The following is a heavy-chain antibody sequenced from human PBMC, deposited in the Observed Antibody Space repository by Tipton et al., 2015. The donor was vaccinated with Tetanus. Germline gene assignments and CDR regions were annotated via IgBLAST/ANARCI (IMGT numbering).Heavy chain of an antibody. CDR1: GGSISSSSYY. CDR2: IYYSGST. V-gene: IGHV4-39*01. J-gene: IGHJ4*02. Sequence: TLSLTYTVSGGSISSSSYYWDWIRQPPGKGLEWIGSIYYSGSTYYNPSLKSRVTISVDTSKNQFSLKLSSVTAADTAVYYCASAVDRYSSSWYGDYWGQGTLVTVSS. D-gene: IGHD6-13*01. CDR3: ASAVDRYSSSWYGDY.